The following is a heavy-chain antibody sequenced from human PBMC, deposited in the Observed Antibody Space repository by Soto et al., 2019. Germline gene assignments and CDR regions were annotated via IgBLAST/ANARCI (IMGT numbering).Heavy chain of an antibody. V-gene: IGHV3-30*18. J-gene: IGHJ6*02. CDR2: ISYDGSNK. D-gene: IGHD3-9*01. CDR1: GFTFSSYG. CDR3: AKEGQYYDILTGYRSYYGMDV. Sequence: QVQLVESGGGVVQPGRSLRLSCVASGFTFSSYGMHWVRQAPGKGLEWVAVISYDGSNKYYADSVKGRFTISRDNSKNTLSLHMSSLRAEDTAVYYCAKEGQYYDILTGYRSYYGMDVWGQGTTVTVSS.